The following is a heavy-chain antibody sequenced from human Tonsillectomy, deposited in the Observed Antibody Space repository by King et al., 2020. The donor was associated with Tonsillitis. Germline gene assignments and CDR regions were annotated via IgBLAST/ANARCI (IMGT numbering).Heavy chain of an antibody. CDR1: GFTFSSYG. CDR3: AKDDEKKGAVASFFFDY. V-gene: IGHV3-30*18. D-gene: IGHD6-19*01. J-gene: IGHJ4*02. CDR2: ISYDGSNN. Sequence: HVQLVESGGGVVQPGRSLRLSCTASGFTFSSYGMHWVRQAPGKGLEWVAVISYDGSNNYYVDSVKGRFTISRDNSKNTLYLQMNSLRAEDTAVYFCAKDDEKKGAVASFFFDYWGQGTRVTVSS.